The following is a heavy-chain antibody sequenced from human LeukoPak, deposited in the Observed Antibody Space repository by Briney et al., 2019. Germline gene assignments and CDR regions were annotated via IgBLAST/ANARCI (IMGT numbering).Heavy chain of an antibody. V-gene: IGHV4-59*01. J-gene: IGHJ6*03. CDR3: ARASHDYGDYTPYYYYYMDV. CDR1: GGSLSSYY. Sequence: SETLSLTCTVSGGSLSSYYWSWIRQSPEKGLEWIGHIYYSGDTNYNPSLKSRVTISVDTSKNQFSLKLNSVTAADTAVYYCARASHDYGDYTPYYYYYMDVWGKGTTVTVSS. D-gene: IGHD4-17*01. CDR2: IYYSGDT.